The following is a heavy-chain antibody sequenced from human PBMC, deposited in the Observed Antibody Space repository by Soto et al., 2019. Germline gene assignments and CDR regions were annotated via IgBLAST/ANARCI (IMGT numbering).Heavy chain of an antibody. J-gene: IGHJ4*02. CDR2: INGRSNYV. V-gene: IGHV3-21*01. CDR3: AREDGVVGTTSAFDY. Sequence: EVHLLESGGGLVQPGGSLRLSCAASGLTFRIYAMSWVRQAPGRGLEWVSSINGRSNYVYYADSVKGRFTISRDNAKNSLFLQMNSLRVEDTAVYYCAREDGVVGTTSAFDYWGQGSLVTVSS. CDR1: GLTFRIYA. D-gene: IGHD1-26*01.